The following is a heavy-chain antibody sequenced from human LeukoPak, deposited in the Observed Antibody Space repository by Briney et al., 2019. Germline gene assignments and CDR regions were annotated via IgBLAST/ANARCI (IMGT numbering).Heavy chain of an antibody. CDR1: GFTFSSYS. V-gene: IGHV3-21*01. Sequence: PGGSLRLSCAASGFTFSSYSMNWVRQAPGKGLEWVSSISSSSSYIYYADSVKGRFTISRGNAKNSLYLQMNSLRAEDTAVYYCARVSHSSGWYGPFDYWGQGTLVTVSS. D-gene: IGHD6-19*01. CDR2: ISSSSSYI. J-gene: IGHJ4*02. CDR3: ARVSHSSGWYGPFDY.